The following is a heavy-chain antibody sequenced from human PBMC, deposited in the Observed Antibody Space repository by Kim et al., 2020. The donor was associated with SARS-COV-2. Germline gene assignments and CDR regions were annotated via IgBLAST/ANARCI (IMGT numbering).Heavy chain of an antibody. CDR2: INHSGST. V-gene: IGHV4-34*01. CDR3: ARGIRVLRFLEWLLYFDY. J-gene: IGHJ4*02. D-gene: IGHD3-3*01. CDR1: GGSFSGYY. Sequence: SETLSLTCAVYGGSFSGYYWSWIRQPPGKGLEWIGEINHSGSTNYNPSLKSRVTISVDTSKNQFSLKLSSVTAADTAVYYCARGIRVLRFLEWLLYFDYWGQGTLVTVSS.